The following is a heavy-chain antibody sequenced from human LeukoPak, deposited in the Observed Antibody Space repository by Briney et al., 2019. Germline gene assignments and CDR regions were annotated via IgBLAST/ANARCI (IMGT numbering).Heavy chain of an antibody. V-gene: IGHV1-2*02. CDR2: INPNSGGT. J-gene: IGHJ4*02. D-gene: IGHD5-12*01. CDR1: GYAFTGYY. CDR3: ARAYTGFESFDY. Sequence: ASVKVSCKASGYAFTGYYMHWVRQTPGQGAEWLGWINPNSGGTKSAQKFLGRVTMSRDTSINTAYMELSGLTSDDTALYYCARAYTGFESFDYWGQGTLVTVSS.